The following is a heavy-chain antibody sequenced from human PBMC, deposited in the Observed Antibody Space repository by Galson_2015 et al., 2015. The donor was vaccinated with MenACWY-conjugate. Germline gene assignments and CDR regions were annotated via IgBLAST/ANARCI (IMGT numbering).Heavy chain of an antibody. Sequence: SLRLSCAASRFIFSGHWLGWVRQAPGKGLDWVANIKPDGSDLEYADSVKGRFTFSGDNAKNSLYLQIDSLRVEDTAIYYCVRWGLAYAMDVWGQGTTVTVS. CDR2: IKPDGSDL. J-gene: IGHJ6*02. V-gene: IGHV3-7*03. CDR1: RFIFSGHW. CDR3: VRWGLAYAMDV. D-gene: IGHD7-27*01.